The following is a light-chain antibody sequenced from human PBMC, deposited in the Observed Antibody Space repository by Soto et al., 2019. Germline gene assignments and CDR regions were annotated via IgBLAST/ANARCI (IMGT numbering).Light chain of an antibody. CDR2: DAS. CDR3: QQYNSYSIT. V-gene: IGKV1-5*01. Sequence: DIPMTQSHSTLSASVGDIVTITCRASQSISRWLAWYTTKPGKAPKVLIYDASSLESGVPSRFSGSGSGTEFTLTISRLQPDECATDYGQQYNSYSITFGQGTRLEIK. CDR1: QSISRW. J-gene: IGKJ5*01.